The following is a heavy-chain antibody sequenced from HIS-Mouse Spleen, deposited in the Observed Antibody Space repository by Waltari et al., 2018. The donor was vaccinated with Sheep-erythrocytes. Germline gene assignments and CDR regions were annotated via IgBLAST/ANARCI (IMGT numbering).Heavy chain of an antibody. CDR3: ARGPRTGDHNYWYFDL. Sequence: QVQLQQWGAGLLKPSETLSLTCAVYGGSFSGYYWSWIRQPPGKGLEGIGEINHSGSTNYNPSLKSRVTISVDTSKNQFSLKLSSVTAADTAVYYCARGPRTGDHNYWYFDLWGRGTLVTVSS. D-gene: IGHD7-27*01. V-gene: IGHV4-34*01. J-gene: IGHJ2*01. CDR1: GGSFSGYY. CDR2: INHSGST.